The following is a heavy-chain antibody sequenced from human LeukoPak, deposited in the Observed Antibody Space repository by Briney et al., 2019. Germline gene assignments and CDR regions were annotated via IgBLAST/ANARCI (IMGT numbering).Heavy chain of an antibody. V-gene: IGHV3-23*01. D-gene: IGHD2-21*02. J-gene: IGHJ4*02. Sequence: GGSLRLSCAASGFTFSTYAMSWVRQAPGKGLEWVSGISDSGGSTYYADSVKGRFTISRDNSKNTLYLQMNSLRAEDTALYYCAKAALSAYCGGGCFSSYYWGQGTLVTVSS. CDR2: ISDSGGST. CDR1: GFTFSTYA. CDR3: AKAALSAYCGGGCFSSYY.